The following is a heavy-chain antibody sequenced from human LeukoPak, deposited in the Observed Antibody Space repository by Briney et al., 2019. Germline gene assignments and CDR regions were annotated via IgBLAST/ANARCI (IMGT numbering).Heavy chain of an antibody. V-gene: IGHV4-39*01. D-gene: IGHD6-13*01. Sequence: KPSETLSLTCTVPGGSISSSSYYWGWIRQPPGKGLEWIGSIFYSGSTYYNPPLKSRVTISVDTSKNQFSLKVTSVTAADTAVYSCARRAAAGSNFDYWGQGTLVTVSS. J-gene: IGHJ4*02. CDR2: IFYSGST. CDR3: ARRAAAGSNFDY. CDR1: GGSISSSSYY.